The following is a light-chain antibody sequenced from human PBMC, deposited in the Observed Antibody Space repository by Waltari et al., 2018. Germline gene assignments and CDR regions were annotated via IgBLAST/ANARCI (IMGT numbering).Light chain of an antibody. CDR1: QSVSSS. CDR3: HQETRWSLT. J-gene: IGKJ3*01. CDR2: DAS. Sequence: EIVMMQSRATLSLSPGDRATLSCWASQSVSSSLAWYQQKPGQPPRLLIHDASTRASGIPDRFSGRGSGTDFTLIITSLEPEDVGVYFCHQETRWSLTFGPGTKLEIK. V-gene: IGKV3D-15*01.